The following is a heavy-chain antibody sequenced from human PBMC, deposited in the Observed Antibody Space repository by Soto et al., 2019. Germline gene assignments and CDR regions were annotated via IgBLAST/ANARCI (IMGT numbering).Heavy chain of an antibody. CDR3: AKMPFGFGEGDYADYFDY. V-gene: IGHV3-23*01. CDR2: ISGSGGST. CDR1: GFTFSSYA. J-gene: IGHJ4*02. D-gene: IGHD4-17*01. Sequence: PGGSLRLSCAASGFTFSSYAMSWGRQAPGKGLEWVSAISGSGGSTYYADSVKGRFTISRDNSKNTLYLQMNSLRAEDTAVYYCAKMPFGFGEGDYADYFDYWGQGTLVTVSS.